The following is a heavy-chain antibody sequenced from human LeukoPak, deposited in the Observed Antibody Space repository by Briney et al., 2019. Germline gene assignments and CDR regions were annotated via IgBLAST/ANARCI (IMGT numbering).Heavy chain of an antibody. V-gene: IGHV3-23*01. J-gene: IGHJ4*02. CDR2: ISGSGGST. CDR3: AKVGGVIAAAGNFDY. Sequence: GGSLRLSCAASGFTFSSYAMSWVRQAPGKGLEWVSAISGSGGSTYYADSVNGRFTISRDNSKNTLYLQMNSLRAEDTAVYYCAKVGGVIAAAGNFDYWGQGTLVTVSS. D-gene: IGHD6-13*01. CDR1: GFTFSSYA.